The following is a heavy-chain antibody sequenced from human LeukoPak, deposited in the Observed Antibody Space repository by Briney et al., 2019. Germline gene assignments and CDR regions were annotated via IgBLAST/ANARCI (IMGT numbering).Heavy chain of an antibody. Sequence: GGSLRLSCAASGFTFSSDSLNWVRQAPGKGLEWVSSMSSSSNFIYYADSLKGRFTISRDNAKNSLYLQMNSLRAEDTAVYYCARDLNWGFDYWGQGTLVTVSP. V-gene: IGHV3-21*01. J-gene: IGHJ4*02. D-gene: IGHD7-27*01. CDR2: MSSSSNFI. CDR3: ARDLNWGFDY. CDR1: GFTFSSDS.